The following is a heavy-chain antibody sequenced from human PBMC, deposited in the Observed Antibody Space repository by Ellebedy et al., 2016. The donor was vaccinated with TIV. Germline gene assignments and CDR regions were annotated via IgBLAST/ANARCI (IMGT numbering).Heavy chain of an antibody. J-gene: IGHJ4*02. CDR2: SDYSGST. Sequence: MPSETLSLTCTVSGCSISSSSHYWGWIRQPPGKGREWIGFSDYSGSTNYTASLKGRVEISIDKSTNQFSLKLTSVTAADTAVYFCARGGSTVRGVIGYWGQGTLVTVSS. CDR1: GCSISSSSHY. CDR3: ARGGSTVRGVIGY. D-gene: IGHD3-10*01. V-gene: IGHV4-61*05.